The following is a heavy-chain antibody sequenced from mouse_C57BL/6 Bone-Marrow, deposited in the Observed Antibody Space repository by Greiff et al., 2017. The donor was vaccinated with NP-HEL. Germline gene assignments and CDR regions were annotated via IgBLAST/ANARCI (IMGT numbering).Heavy chain of an antibody. CDR1: GYTFTSYW. CDR3: ARWRWDWYFDV. J-gene: IGHJ1*03. V-gene: IGHV1-64*01. D-gene: IGHD2-3*01. CDR2: IHPNSGST. Sequence: QVQLQQPGAELVKPGASVKLSCKASGYTFTSYWMHWVKQRPGQGLEWIGMIHPNSGSTNYNEKFKSKATLTVDKSSSTAYMQLSSLTSEDSAVYYCARWRWDWYFDVWGTGTTVTVSS.